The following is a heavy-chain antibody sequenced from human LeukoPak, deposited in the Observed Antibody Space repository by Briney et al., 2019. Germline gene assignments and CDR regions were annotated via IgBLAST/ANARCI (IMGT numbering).Heavy chain of an antibody. D-gene: IGHD6-19*01. Sequence: ASVNVSCKVSGYTLTELSMHWVRQAPGKGLEWMGGFDPEDGETIYAQKFQGRVTMTEDTSTDTAYMELSSLRSEDTAVYYCAIDGLAQGAFDIWGQGTMVTVSS. CDR2: FDPEDGET. J-gene: IGHJ3*02. V-gene: IGHV1-24*01. CDR3: AIDGLAQGAFDI. CDR1: GYTLTELS.